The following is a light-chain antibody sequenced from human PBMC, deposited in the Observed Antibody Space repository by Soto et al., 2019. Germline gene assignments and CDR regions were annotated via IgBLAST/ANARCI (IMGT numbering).Light chain of an antibody. V-gene: IGLV4-69*01. J-gene: IGLJ3*02. Sequence: QLVLTQSPSASASLGASVKLACTQSSGHSNYAIAWHQQQPEKGPRYLMKVNSDGSHSKGDGIPDRFSGSSSGAERYLTIASLHSEDEADYYCQTWGTGPWVFGGGTKLTVL. CDR2: VNSDGSH. CDR1: SGHSNYA. CDR3: QTWGTGPWV.